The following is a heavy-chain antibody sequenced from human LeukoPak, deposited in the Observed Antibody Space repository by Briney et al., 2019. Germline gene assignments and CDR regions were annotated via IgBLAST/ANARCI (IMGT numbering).Heavy chain of an antibody. CDR2: ISSSSSYI. Sequence: GGSLRLSCAASGFTFSSYSMNWVRQAPGKGLEWVSSISSSSSYIYYADSVKGRFTISRDNAKNSLYLQMNSLRAEDTALYYCAKDDCSSTSCPLDYWGQGTLVTVSS. D-gene: IGHD2-2*01. J-gene: IGHJ4*02. CDR1: GFTFSSYS. V-gene: IGHV3-21*04. CDR3: AKDDCSSTSCPLDY.